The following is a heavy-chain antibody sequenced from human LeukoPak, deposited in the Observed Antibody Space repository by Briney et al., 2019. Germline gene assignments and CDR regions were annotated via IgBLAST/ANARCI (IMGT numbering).Heavy chain of an antibody. CDR2: IKQDGSEK. CDR1: GFTFSSYW. J-gene: IGHJ3*02. Sequence: PGGSLRLSCAASGFTFSSYWMSWVRQAPGKGLEWVANIKQDGSEKYYVDSVKGRFTISRDNAKNSLYLQMNSLRAEDTAVYYCAREGDIVVVPAAQDAFDIWGQGTMVTVSS. V-gene: IGHV3-7*01. D-gene: IGHD2-2*01. CDR3: AREGDIVVVPAAQDAFDI.